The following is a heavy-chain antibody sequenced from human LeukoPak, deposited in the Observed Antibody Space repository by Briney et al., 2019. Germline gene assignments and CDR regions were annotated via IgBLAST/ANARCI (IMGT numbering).Heavy chain of an antibody. CDR1: GGSISNYY. D-gene: IGHD3-22*01. CDR3: ARGRAYYDSTGYYY. J-gene: IGHJ4*02. Sequence: SETLSLTCTVSGGSISNYYWSWIRQPPGKGLAWIGHIYYSGNTNYTPSLRSRVTVSVDTSKNQFSLKLSSVTAADTAVYYCARGRAYYDSTGYYYWGQGTLVTVSS. CDR2: IYYSGNT. V-gene: IGHV4-59*01.